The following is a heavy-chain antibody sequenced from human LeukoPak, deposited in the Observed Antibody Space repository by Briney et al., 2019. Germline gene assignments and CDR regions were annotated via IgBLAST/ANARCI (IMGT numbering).Heavy chain of an antibody. CDR3: ALSPAYYFDY. Sequence: GGSLRLSCAASGFTVSSNYMSWVRQAPGKGLEWVSVIYSGGSTYYADSVKGRFTISRDNSKNTLYLQMNSLSAEDTAVYYCALSPAYYFDYWGQGTLVTVSS. CDR2: IYSGGST. CDR1: GFTVSSNY. J-gene: IGHJ4*02. V-gene: IGHV3-53*01. D-gene: IGHD3-3*02.